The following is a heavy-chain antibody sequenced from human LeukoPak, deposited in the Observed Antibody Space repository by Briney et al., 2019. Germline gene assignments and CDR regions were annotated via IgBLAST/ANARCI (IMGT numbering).Heavy chain of an antibody. CDR2: IYHSGST. Sequence: PSETLSLTCAVSGGSISSSNWWSWVRQPPGKGLEWIGEIYHSGSTNYNRSLKSRVTISVDKSKNQFSLKLSSVTAADTAVYYCASVGGSIAAAGDYWGQGTLVTVSS. CDR1: GGSISSSNW. V-gene: IGHV4-4*02. CDR3: ASVGGSIAAAGDY. J-gene: IGHJ4*02. D-gene: IGHD6-13*01.